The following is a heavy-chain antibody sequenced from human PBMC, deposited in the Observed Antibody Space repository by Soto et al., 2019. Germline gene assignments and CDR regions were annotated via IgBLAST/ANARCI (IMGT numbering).Heavy chain of an antibody. CDR3: ASDTGNSFDY. CDR2: ISPHNGNT. J-gene: IGHJ4*02. Sequence: HVQLVQSGGELKKPGASVKLSCNTSGYTFHTYIITWVRQAPGQGLEWMGWISPHNGNTNYAEKFQGRVTMNAYTITKTAYMELRNLRIDDTAVYYCASDTGNSFDYWGKGPPVTVSS. V-gene: IGHV1-18*01. CDR1: GYTFHTYI.